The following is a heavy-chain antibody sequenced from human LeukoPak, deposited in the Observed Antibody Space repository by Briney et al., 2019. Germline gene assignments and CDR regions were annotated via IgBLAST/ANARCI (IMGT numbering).Heavy chain of an antibody. V-gene: IGHV3-53*01. CDR2: IYSGGST. J-gene: IGHJ4*02. Sequence: PGGSLRLSCAASGFTVSSNYMSWVRQAPGKGLEWVSVIYSGGSTYYADSVKGRFTISRDNSKNTLYLQMNSLRAEDTAVYYCAKSKRQWLALFDYWGQGTLVTVSS. CDR1: GFTVSSNY. CDR3: AKSKRQWLALFDY. D-gene: IGHD6-19*01.